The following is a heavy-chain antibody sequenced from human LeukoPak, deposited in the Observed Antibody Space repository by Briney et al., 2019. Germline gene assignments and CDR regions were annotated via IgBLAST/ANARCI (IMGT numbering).Heavy chain of an antibody. Sequence: GGSLRLSCAASGFNFGSYEMNWVRQAPGKGLEWISYISSTGSAIYYAESVKGRFTISRDNAKNSLYLLMNSLRAEDTAVYYCASLPALVYYDSSGYYPLNDAFDIWGQGTMVTVSS. D-gene: IGHD3-22*01. V-gene: IGHV3-48*03. CDR3: ASLPALVYYDSSGYYPLNDAFDI. CDR2: ISSTGSAI. CDR1: GFNFGSYE. J-gene: IGHJ3*02.